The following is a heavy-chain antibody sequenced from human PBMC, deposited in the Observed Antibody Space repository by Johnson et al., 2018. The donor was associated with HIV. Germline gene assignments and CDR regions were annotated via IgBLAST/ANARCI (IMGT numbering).Heavy chain of an antibody. J-gene: IGHJ3*02. Sequence: QVQLVESGVGVLRPGGSLRLSCEGFKFSFTKYAMHWVRQAPGKGLEWVAIISYDGSYKYYADSVKGRFTISRDNSKNTLYLQMNSLRPEDTAVYYCARDGHSSTPRCAFDIWGQGTMVTVSS. CDR2: ISYDGSYK. D-gene: IGHD6-13*01. CDR1: KFSFTKYA. V-gene: IGHV3-30*04. CDR3: ARDGHSSTPRCAFDI.